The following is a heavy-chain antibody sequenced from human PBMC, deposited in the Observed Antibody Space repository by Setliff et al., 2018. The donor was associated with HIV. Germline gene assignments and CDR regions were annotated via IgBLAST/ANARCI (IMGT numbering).Heavy chain of an antibody. CDR2: ISSSGSNR. CDR1: GFTFSSYE. Sequence: GGSLRLSCAASGFTFSSYEMNWVRQAPGKGLEWVSYISSSGSNRYYADSVKGRFSISRDNAKNSLYLQMNSLRAEDTAVYYCARGHYSTFGWGQGTLVTVSS. J-gene: IGHJ4*02. D-gene: IGHD2-21*01. V-gene: IGHV3-48*03. CDR3: ARGHYSTFG.